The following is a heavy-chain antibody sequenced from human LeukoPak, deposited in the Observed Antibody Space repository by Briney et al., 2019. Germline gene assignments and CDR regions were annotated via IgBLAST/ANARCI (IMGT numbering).Heavy chain of an antibody. J-gene: IGHJ4*02. CDR2: ISSSGAYI. V-gene: IGHV3-21*01. D-gene: IGHD3-22*01. CDR1: GFTFSSYA. CDR3: ARGVGNYRYYFDF. Sequence: GGSLRLSCAASGFTFSSYAMNWIRQAPGKGLEWVSSISSSGAYIYYADLVEGRFTISRDNGKNSLYLQMNSLRAEDTAVYYYARGVGNYRYYFDFWGQGTLVTVSS.